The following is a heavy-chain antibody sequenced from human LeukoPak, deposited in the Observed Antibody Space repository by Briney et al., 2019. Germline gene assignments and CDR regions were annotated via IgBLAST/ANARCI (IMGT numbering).Heavy chain of an antibody. CDR3: ARAAWSEGAFDI. J-gene: IGHJ3*02. V-gene: IGHV3-15*07. CDR2: IKSKVDGGTP. D-gene: IGHD2-8*02. CDR1: GFSFSDAW. Sequence: GGSLRLSCAASGFSFSDAWMNWVRQAPGKGLEWVGHIKSKVDGGTPDYVAPVKGRFTISRDDSRNTLYLQMNSLRAEDTAVYYCARAAWSEGAFDIWGQGTLVTVSS.